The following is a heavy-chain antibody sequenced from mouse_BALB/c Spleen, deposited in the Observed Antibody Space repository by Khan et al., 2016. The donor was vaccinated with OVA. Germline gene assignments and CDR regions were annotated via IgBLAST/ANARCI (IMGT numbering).Heavy chain of an antibody. CDR2: ISYSGGT. CDR1: GHSITSGYA. J-gene: IGHJ2*01. Sequence: EVQLQESGPGLVKPSQSLSLTCTVTGHSITSGYAWNWIRQFPGNKLEWMGYISYSGGTRYNPYLKSRISITSDTSKNQFFLHLKSVTNSDTATYYCARGNYYGYYFNYWGQGTTLTVSS. V-gene: IGHV3-2*02. D-gene: IGHD1-1*01. CDR3: ARGNYYGYYFNY.